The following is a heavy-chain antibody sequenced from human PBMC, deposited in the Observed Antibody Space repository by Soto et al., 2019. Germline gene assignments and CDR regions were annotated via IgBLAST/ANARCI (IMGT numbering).Heavy chain of an antibody. CDR2: IRAYNGDT. CDR1: GYTFSAYD. J-gene: IGHJ6*02. V-gene: IGHV1-18*01. CDR3: ARAGAAPYYYYGLDV. Sequence: GASVKVSRKTSGYTFSAYDIYWVRQAPGQGLEWMGWIRAYNGDTNYAQKFQTRVTMTTDKSTDTAYMDLRSLTSDDTAIYYCARAGAAPYYYYGLDVWGQGTTVTVS. D-gene: IGHD3-10*01.